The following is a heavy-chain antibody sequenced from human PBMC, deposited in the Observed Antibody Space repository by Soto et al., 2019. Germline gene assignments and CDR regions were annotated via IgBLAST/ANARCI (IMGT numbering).Heavy chain of an antibody. CDR3: AKDPINYDFWSGVDY. V-gene: IGHV3-23*01. Sequence: GGSLRLSCAASGFTFSIHAMSWFRQAPGKGLEWVSAISGSGGSTYYADSVKGRFTISRDNSKNTLYLQMNSLRAEDTAVYYCAKDPINYDFWSGVDYWGQGTLVTVSS. CDR1: GFTFSIHA. D-gene: IGHD3-3*01. J-gene: IGHJ4*02. CDR2: ISGSGGST.